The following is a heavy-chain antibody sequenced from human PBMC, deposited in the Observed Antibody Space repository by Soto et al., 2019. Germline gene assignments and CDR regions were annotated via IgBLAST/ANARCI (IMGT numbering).Heavy chain of an antibody. CDR2: INHSGST. CDR3: ARGRRGYYYCYGMDV. V-gene: IGHV4-34*01. CDR1: GGSFSGYY. J-gene: IGHJ6*02. Sequence: SETLSLTCAVYGGSFSGYYWSWIRQPPGKGLEWIGEINHSGSTNYNPSLKSRVTISVDTSKNQFSLKLSSVTAADTAVYYCARGRRGYYYCYGMDVWGQGTTVTVSS.